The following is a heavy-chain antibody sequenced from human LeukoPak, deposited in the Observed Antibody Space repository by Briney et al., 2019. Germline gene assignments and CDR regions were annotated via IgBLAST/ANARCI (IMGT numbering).Heavy chain of an antibody. D-gene: IGHD3-22*01. V-gene: IGHV3-7*01. J-gene: IGHJ4*02. CDR3: AKGPQYYFDSSGEVDY. CDR1: GFTFSSYW. Sequence: GGSLRLSCAASGFTFSSYWMSWVRQAPGKGLEWVANIKQDGSEKYYVDSVKGRFTISRDNAKNSLYLQMNSLSAEDTAVYYCAKGPQYYFDSSGEVDYWGQGTLVTVSS. CDR2: IKQDGSEK.